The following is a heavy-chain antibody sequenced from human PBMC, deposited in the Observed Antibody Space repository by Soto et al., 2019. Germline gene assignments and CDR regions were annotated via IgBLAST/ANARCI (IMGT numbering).Heavy chain of an antibody. CDR1: GVTLSDYP. D-gene: IGHD2-21*01. CDR3: ARGYCGYATSNNWILDWLDP. CDR2: LLPIFGTT. J-gene: IGHJ5*02. V-gene: IGHV1-69*01. Sequence: QVQLVQSGAEVKKPGSSVKVSCKASGVTLSDYPINWVRQAPGQGLEWMGGLLPIFGTTIYAQKFQGRLTITADESTNTAYMELSDLTPEDTAIFYWARGYCGYATSNNWILDWLDPWGQGTLVTVSS.